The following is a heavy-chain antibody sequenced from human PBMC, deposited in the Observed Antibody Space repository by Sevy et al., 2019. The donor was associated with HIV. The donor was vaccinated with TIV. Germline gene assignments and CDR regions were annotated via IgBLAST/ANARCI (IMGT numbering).Heavy chain of an antibody. D-gene: IGHD3-3*02. CDR2: INPSGGST. J-gene: IGHJ4*02. CDR3: ARSTEEPSSINLSDY. CDR1: GYTFTSYY. V-gene: IGHV1-46*01. Sequence: ASVKVSCKASGYTFTSYYMHWVRQAPGQGLEWMGIINPSGGSTSYAQKFQGRVTMTRDTSTSTVYMELSSLRSEDTAVYYCARSTEEPSSINLSDYWGQGTLVPVSS.